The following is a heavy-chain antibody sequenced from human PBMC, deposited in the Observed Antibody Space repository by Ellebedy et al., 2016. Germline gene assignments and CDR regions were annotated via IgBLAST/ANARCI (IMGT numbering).Heavy chain of an antibody. CDR1: GFTFNAHA. Sequence: GESLKISCAASGFTFNAHAMHWVRQAPAKGLEWVALITYSGHNLYYADSVKGRFTISRDNSRNTLYLHMDSLKPEDTAVYFCARGVGGSRGRIDPWGQGTLVAVSS. D-gene: IGHD6-19*01. CDR2: ITYSGHNL. V-gene: IGHV3-30*01. J-gene: IGHJ5*02. CDR3: ARGVGGSRGRIDP.